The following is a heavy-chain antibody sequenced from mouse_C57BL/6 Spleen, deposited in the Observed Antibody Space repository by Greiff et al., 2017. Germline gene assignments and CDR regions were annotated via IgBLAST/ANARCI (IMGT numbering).Heavy chain of an antibody. J-gene: IGHJ1*03. CDR2: ISYDGSN. V-gene: IGHV3-6*01. D-gene: IGHD1-1*01. CDR1: GYSITSGYY. Sequence: EVKLVESGPGLVKPSQSLSLTCSVTGYSITSGYYWNWIRQFPGNKLEWMGYISYDGSNNYNPSLKNRISITRDTSKNQFFLKLNSVTTEDTATYYCARDRTVVATRGFDVWGTGTTVTVSS. CDR3: ARDRTVVATRGFDV.